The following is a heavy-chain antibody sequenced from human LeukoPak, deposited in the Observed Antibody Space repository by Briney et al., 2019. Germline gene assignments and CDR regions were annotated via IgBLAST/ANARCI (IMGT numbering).Heavy chain of an antibody. J-gene: IGHJ4*02. CDR3: ARDRNWGFDY. Sequence: GGSLRLSCAASGFTFSSYSMNWVRQAPGKGREWISYITSSSSDISYADSVKGRFTISRDNAKNSLYLQMNSLRDEDTAVYYCARDRNWGFDYWGQGTLLTVSS. D-gene: IGHD7-27*01. CDR1: GFTFSSYS. V-gene: IGHV3-48*02. CDR2: ITSSSSDI.